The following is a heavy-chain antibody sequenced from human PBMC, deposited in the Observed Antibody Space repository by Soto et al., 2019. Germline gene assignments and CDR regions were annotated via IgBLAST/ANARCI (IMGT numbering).Heavy chain of an antibody. CDR2: IYYSGST. Sequence: SETLSLTCTVSGGSISSYYRSWIRQPPGKGLEWIGYIYYSGSTNYNPSLKSRVTISVDTSKNQFSLKLSSVTAADTAVYYCARGGLRSNYWGQGTLVTVS. CDR1: GGSISSYY. D-gene: IGHD5-12*01. CDR3: ARGGLRSNY. J-gene: IGHJ4*02. V-gene: IGHV4-59*01.